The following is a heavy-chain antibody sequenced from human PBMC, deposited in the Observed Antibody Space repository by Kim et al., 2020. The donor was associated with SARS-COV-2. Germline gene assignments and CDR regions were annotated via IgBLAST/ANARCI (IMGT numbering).Heavy chain of an antibody. Sequence: GGSLRLSCAASGFTFSSYAMSWVRQAPGKGLEWVSAISGSGGSTYYADSVKGRFTISRDNSKNTLYLQMNSLRAEDTAVYYCAKSTVVGQGYYYGMDVWGQGTTVTVSS. D-gene: IGHD2-21*01. V-gene: IGHV3-23*01. CDR2: ISGSGGST. CDR1: GFTFSSYA. CDR3: AKSTVVGQGYYYGMDV. J-gene: IGHJ6*02.